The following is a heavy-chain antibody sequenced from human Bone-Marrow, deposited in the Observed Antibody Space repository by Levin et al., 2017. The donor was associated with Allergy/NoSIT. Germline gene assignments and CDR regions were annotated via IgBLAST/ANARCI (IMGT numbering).Heavy chain of an antibody. Sequence: GGSLRLSCAASGFTFSSYGMHWVRQAPGKGLEWVAVIWYDGSNKYYADSVKGRFTISRDNSKNTLYLQMNSLRAEDTAVYYCARDVGDSLDAFDIWGQGTMVTVSS. CDR2: IWYDGSNK. V-gene: IGHV3-33*01. D-gene: IGHD2-21*02. J-gene: IGHJ3*02. CDR3: ARDVGDSLDAFDI. CDR1: GFTFSSYG.